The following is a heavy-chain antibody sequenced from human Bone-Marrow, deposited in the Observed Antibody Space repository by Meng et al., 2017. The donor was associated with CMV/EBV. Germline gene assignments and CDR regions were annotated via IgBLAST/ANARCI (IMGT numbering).Heavy chain of an antibody. D-gene: IGHD2-21*01. CDR1: GYTFTGYY. V-gene: IGHV1-2*02. CDR3: ARDQQTSLAY. J-gene: IGHJ4*02. CDR2: INPNSGGA. Sequence: ASVKVSCKASGYTFTGYYMHWVRQAPGQGLEWMGWINPNSGGANYAQKFQGRVTMTRDTSISTVYMELSRLTFDDTAVYYCARDQQTSLAYWGQGPLVTGYS.